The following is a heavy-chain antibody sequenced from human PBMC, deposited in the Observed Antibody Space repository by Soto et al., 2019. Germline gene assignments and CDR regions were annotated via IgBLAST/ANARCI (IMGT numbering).Heavy chain of an antibody. CDR3: ARYCSSTSCTRNFDY. D-gene: IGHD2-2*01. CDR2: IYYSGST. Sequence: PSETLSLTCTVSGGPISSGDYYWSWIRQPPGKGLEWIGYIYYSGSTYYNPSLKSRVTISVDTSKNQFSLKLSSVTAADTAVYYCARYCSSTSCTRNFDYWGQGTLVTVSS. V-gene: IGHV4-30-4*01. J-gene: IGHJ4*02. CDR1: GGPISSGDYY.